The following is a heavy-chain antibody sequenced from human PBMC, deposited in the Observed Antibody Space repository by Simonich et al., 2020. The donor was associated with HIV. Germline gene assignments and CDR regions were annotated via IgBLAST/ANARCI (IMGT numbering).Heavy chain of an antibody. CDR3: AKRLWNVAAAGDPFDY. CDR1: GFTFSSYS. D-gene: IGHD6-13*01. J-gene: IGHJ4*02. CDR2: IRVSGGST. V-gene: IGHV3-23*01. Sequence: EVQLLESGGGLVQPGGSLRLSCAASGFTFSSYSMSWVRRAPGKGLDWVSAIRVSGGSTDYADTVKGRFTISRDNSKNTLYLQMNSLGAEDTAVYYCAKRLWNVAAAGDPFDYWGQGTLVTVSS.